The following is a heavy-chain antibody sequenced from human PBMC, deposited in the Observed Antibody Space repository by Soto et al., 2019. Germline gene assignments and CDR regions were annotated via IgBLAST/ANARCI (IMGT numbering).Heavy chain of an antibody. D-gene: IGHD3-3*01. CDR3: ARGGITIFGVVWPYGMDV. CDR1: GGSISSYY. Sequence: SETLSLTCTVSGGSISSYYWSWIRQPPGKGLEWIGYIYYSGSTNYNPSLKSRVTISVDTSKNQFSLKLSSVTAADTAVYYCARGGITIFGVVWPYGMDVWGQGTTVTVSS. CDR2: IYYSGST. J-gene: IGHJ6*02. V-gene: IGHV4-59*01.